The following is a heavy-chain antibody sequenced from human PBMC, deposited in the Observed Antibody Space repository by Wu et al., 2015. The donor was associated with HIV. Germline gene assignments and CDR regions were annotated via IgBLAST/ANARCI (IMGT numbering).Heavy chain of an antibody. CDR1: GGTFSSYA. Sequence: QVQLVQSGAEVKKPGSSVKVSCKASGGTFSSYAISWVRQAPGQGLEWMGQIIPIFGTANYAQKFQGRVTITAFESTRTAYMELRSLRSEDTAVYYCASSGYWFGELLYRNGMDVWGQGTTVTVSS. J-gene: IGHJ6*02. V-gene: IGHV1-69*12. CDR3: ASSGYWFGELLYRNGMDV. CDR2: IIPIFGTA. D-gene: IGHD3-10*01.